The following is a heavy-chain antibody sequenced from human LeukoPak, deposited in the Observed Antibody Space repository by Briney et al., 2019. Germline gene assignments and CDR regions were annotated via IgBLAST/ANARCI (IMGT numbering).Heavy chain of an antibody. CDR1: GFTFDDYG. CDR2: INWNGGST. CDR3: ARDMGEFAIYTPDYYYYMDV. Sequence: GGSLRLSCAASGFTFDDYGMSWVRQAPGKGLEWVSGINWNGGSTGYADSVKGRFTISRDNAKNSLYLQMNSLRAEDTALYHCARDMGEFAIYTPDYYYYMDVWGKGTTVTVSS. D-gene: IGHD3-16*01. V-gene: IGHV3-20*01. J-gene: IGHJ6*03.